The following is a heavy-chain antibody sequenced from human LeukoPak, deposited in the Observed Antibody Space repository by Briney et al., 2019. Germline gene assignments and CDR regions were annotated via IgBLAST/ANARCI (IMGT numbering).Heavy chain of an antibody. CDR2: ISAHNGNT. V-gene: IGHV1-18*04. CDR3: AREVVNYYGSGSFSPRQDYYGMDV. Sequence: GASVKVSCKASGHSFAIYGFSWVRQAPGQGLEWMGSISAHNGNTNYAQKFQGRVTMTTDTSTTTAYMELRSLRSNDTAVYYCAREVVNYYGSGSFSPRQDYYGMDVWGQGTRVIVSS. D-gene: IGHD3-10*01. CDR1: GHSFAIYG. J-gene: IGHJ6*02.